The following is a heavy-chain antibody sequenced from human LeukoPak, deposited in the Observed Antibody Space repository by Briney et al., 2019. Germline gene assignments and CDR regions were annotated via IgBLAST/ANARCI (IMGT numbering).Heavy chain of an antibody. CDR1: GYTFTGYY. D-gene: IGHD6-19*01. V-gene: IGHV1-46*01. Sequence: ASVKVSCKASGYTFTGYYIHWVRQAPGQGLEWMGIINPSGGSTSYAQKFQGRVTMTRDTSTSTVYMELGSLRSEDTAVYFCVRERSSGGPTRGGFDIWGQGTMVTVSS. CDR2: INPSGGST. J-gene: IGHJ3*02. CDR3: VRERSSGGPTRGGFDI.